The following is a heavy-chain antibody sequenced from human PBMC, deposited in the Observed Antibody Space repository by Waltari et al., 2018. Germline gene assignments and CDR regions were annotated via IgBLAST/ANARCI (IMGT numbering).Heavy chain of an antibody. J-gene: IGHJ4*02. CDR3: ARNRPYIVDTEPPTAFDY. CDR2: IIPIFGTA. Sequence: QVQLVQSGAEVKKPGSSVKVSCKASGGTFSSYAISWVRQAPGQGLDWMGGIIPIFGTANYAQKFQGRVTITTDESTSTAYMELSSLRSEDTAVYYFARNRPYIVDTEPPTAFDYWGQGTLVTVSS. CDR1: GGTFSSYA. V-gene: IGHV1-69*05. D-gene: IGHD5-12*01.